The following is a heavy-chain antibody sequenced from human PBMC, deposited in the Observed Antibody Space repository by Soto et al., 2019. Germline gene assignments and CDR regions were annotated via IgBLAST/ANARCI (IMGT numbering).Heavy chain of an antibody. J-gene: IGHJ4*02. D-gene: IGHD3-10*01. CDR3: ARDRDDYGSGNYYNRIDF. Sequence: QVQLVQSGAEVKKPGSSVKVSCKASGGIFSTYAISWLRQAPGQGLEWMGGIIPLFGPPNYAQRFQGRVTITAGESTSTACMELSRLRSEDTAVYYCARDRDDYGSGNYYNRIDFWGQGTLVTVSS. V-gene: IGHV1-69*01. CDR2: IIPLFGPP. CDR1: GGIFSTYA.